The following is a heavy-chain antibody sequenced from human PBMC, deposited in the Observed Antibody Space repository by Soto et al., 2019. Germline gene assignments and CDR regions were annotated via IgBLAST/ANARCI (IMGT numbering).Heavy chain of an antibody. Sequence: QVQLQESGPGLVKPSQTLSLTCTVSGDSISTRDYFWGWVRQHPDKGLEWIGYIFYSGSTYYNPSLQSRLSITIDTSKNQFSLSLASVTAADTDIYYCARDSTMTSTWRGLDVWGQGTTVTVSS. D-gene: IGHD5-12*01. V-gene: IGHV4-31*03. CDR3: ARDSTMTSTWRGLDV. J-gene: IGHJ6*02. CDR2: IFYSGST. CDR1: GDSISTRDYF.